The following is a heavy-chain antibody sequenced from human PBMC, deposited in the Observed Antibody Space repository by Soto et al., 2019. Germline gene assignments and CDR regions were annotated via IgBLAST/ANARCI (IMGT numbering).Heavy chain of an antibody. CDR1: DFTFITYG. CDR2: VWYNGTEK. D-gene: IGHD3-10*01. Sequence: VGSLRLSCASSDFTFITYGLHCVRHAPGKGLEWLGFVWYNGTEKYYADSVKGRFTISRDNYKNLLFLQMNSLRVEDTAVYFCARAFQSYSEHIGYFHDWGPGTRVSLSS. V-gene: IGHV3-33*01. CDR3: ARAFQSYSEHIGYFHD. J-gene: IGHJ4*02.